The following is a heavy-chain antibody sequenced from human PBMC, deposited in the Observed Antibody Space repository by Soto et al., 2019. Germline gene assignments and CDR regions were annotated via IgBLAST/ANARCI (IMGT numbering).Heavy chain of an antibody. Sequence: SETLSLTCTVSGGSISSYYWSWIRQPPGKGLEWIGYIYYSGSTNYNPSLKSRVTISVDTSKNQFSLKLSSVTAADTAVYYCARRGNMTIRAFDIWGQGTMVTVS. D-gene: IGHD3-10*01. CDR2: IYYSGST. CDR1: GGSISSYY. V-gene: IGHV4-59*08. J-gene: IGHJ3*02. CDR3: ARRGNMTIRAFDI.